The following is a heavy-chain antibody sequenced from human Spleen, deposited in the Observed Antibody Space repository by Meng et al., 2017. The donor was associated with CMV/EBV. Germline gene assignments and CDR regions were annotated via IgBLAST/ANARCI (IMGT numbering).Heavy chain of an antibody. Sequence: QGEVRQGGAGVLNPSDTLARTWPVFGRSFSGFFWSWIRPPPGKGLEWNGEINHSYSTNYNPSLKSRVTISVDTSKNQFSLKLSSVTAADTAVYYCARAAGSGWLFDYWGQGTLVTVSS. CDR1: GRSFSGFF. D-gene: IGHD6-19*01. CDR2: INHSYST. V-gene: IGHV4-34*01. CDR3: ARAAGSGWLFDY. J-gene: IGHJ4*02.